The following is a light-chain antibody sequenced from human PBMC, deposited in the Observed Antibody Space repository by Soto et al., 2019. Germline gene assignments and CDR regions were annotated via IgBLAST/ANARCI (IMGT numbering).Light chain of an antibody. Sequence: EIVLTQSPGTLSLSPGDTATLSCRASQTVYSNYLAWYQQKPGQAPRLPISGASNRATGIPGRFSGSGSGTDFTLTISRLEPEDFAVYYCQQFGSSPPITFGQGTRLEIK. CDR3: QQFGSSPPIT. J-gene: IGKJ5*01. CDR1: QTVYSNY. CDR2: GAS. V-gene: IGKV3-20*01.